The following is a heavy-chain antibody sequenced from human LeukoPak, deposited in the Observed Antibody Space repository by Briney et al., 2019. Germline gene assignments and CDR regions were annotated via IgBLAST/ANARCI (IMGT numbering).Heavy chain of an antibody. CDR2: ISAYNGNT. D-gene: IGHD2-15*01. CDR3: ARDLYCSGGSCPRHYYYGMDV. J-gene: IGHJ6*04. CDR1: GYTFTSYG. Sequence: GASVKVSCKASGYTFTSYGISWVRQAPGQGLERMGWISAYNGNTNYAQKLQGRVTMTTDTSTSTAYMELRSLRSDDTAVYYCARDLYCSGGSCPRHYYYGMDVWGKGTTVTVSS. V-gene: IGHV1-18*04.